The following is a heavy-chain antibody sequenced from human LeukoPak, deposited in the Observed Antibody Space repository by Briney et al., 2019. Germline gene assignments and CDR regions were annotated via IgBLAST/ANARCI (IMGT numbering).Heavy chain of an antibody. J-gene: IGHJ6*02. V-gene: IGHV3-30*18. Sequence: GGSLRLSCAASGFTFSSYGMHWVRQAPGKGLEWVAVISYDGSNKYYADSVKGRFTIFRDNSKNTLYLQMNSLRAEDTAVYYCAKSVVRGDGYYYGMDVWGQGTTVTVSS. CDR2: ISYDGSNK. CDR3: AKSVVRGDGYYYGMDV. D-gene: IGHD2-21*01. CDR1: GFTFSSYG.